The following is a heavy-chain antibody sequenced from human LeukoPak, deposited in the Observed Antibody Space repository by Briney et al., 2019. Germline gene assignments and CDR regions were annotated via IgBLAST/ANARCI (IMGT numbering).Heavy chain of an antibody. CDR2: IKEDGSEK. J-gene: IGHJ4*02. CDR3: ARGGSDSDY. V-gene: IGHV3-7*04. CDR1: GFTFSNYW. Sequence: GGSLRLSCEASGFTFSNYWMTWVRQAPGKGLEWVANIKEDGSEKNYVDSVKGRFTIYRDKAKNSLNLQMNSLRAEETAVYYCARGGSDSDYWGQGTLVTVSS. D-gene: IGHD6-6*01.